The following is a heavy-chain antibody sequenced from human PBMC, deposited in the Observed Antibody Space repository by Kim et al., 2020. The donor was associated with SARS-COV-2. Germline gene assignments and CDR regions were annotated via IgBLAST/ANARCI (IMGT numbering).Heavy chain of an antibody. CDR1: GGSFSGYY. D-gene: IGHD3-22*01. Sequence: SETLSLTCAVYGGSFSGYYWSWIRQPPGKGLEWIGEINHSGSTNYNPSLKSRVTISVDTSKNQFSLKLSSVTAADTAVYYCARGSQARWPVVVIRGGSWYFDLWGRGTLVTVSS. CDR2: INHSGST. V-gene: IGHV4-34*01. J-gene: IGHJ2*01. CDR3: ARGSQARWPVVVIRGGSWYFDL.